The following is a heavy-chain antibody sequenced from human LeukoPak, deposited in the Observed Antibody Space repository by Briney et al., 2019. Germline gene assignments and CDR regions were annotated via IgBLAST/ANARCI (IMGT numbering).Heavy chain of an antibody. CDR3: ARYSSFTRIYLDY. Sequence: SETLSLTCTVSGGSISSYYWSWIRQPPGKGLEWIGYIYYSGSTNYNPSLKSRVTISVDTSKNQFSLKLSSVTAADTDVYYCARYSSFTRIYLDYWGQGTLVTVSS. J-gene: IGHJ4*02. CDR2: IYYSGST. D-gene: IGHD2-21*01. V-gene: IGHV4-59*01. CDR1: GGSISSYY.